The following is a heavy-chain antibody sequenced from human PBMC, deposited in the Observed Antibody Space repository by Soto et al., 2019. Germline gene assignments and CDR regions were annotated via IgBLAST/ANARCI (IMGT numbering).Heavy chain of an antibody. V-gene: IGHV3-7*03. CDR3: ARLRSGWSIDY. CDR2: VNEDGSEK. Sequence: GGSLRLSCAASGFSFSGNWMTWVRQAPGKGLEWVANVNEDGSEKNYVDSVKGRFTISRDNAKNSLYLQVNSLTVADTAVYYCARLRSGWSIDYWGQGALVTVSS. D-gene: IGHD6-19*01. J-gene: IGHJ4*02. CDR1: GFSFSGNW.